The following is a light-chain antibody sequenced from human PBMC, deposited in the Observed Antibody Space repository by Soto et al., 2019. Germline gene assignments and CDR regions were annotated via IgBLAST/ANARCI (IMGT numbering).Light chain of an antibody. J-gene: IGKJ1*01. V-gene: IGKV3-20*01. CDR3: QQVGSGPSS. CDR1: QSVSSNN. CDR2: VAS. Sequence: EIVLTQSPDTLSLSPGERATLSCSASQSVSSNNLAWYQHKPGQPPRLLIYVASMRATGIPDRFSGSGSGSEVTLTIIRPEPEEFGMYYFQQVGSGPSSFGQRNKVEIK.